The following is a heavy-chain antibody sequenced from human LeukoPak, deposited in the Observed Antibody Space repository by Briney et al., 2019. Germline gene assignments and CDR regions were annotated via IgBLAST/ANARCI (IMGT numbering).Heavy chain of an antibody. CDR1: GGSISSGSYY. Sequence: PSETLTLTCTVSGGSISSGSYYWSWIRQPAGKGLEWIGRIYTSGSTNYNPSLKSRVTISVDTSKNQFSLKRSSVTAADTAVYYCARAEYYYGSGSYYNVLDYWGQGTLVTVSS. CDR3: ARAEYYYGSGSYYNVLDY. CDR2: IYTSGST. D-gene: IGHD3-10*01. V-gene: IGHV4-61*02. J-gene: IGHJ4*02.